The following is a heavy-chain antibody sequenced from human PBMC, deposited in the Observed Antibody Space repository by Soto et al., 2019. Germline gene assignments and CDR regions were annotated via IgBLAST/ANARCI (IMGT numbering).Heavy chain of an antibody. CDR1: GGSFSGYY. CDR2: IYHSGST. CDR3: ARDLYSSPYYDFWSGYRLHGMDV. D-gene: IGHD3-3*01. V-gene: IGHV4-34*01. J-gene: IGHJ6*02. Sequence: PSETLSLTCAVYGGSFSGYYWTWIRQPPGKGLEWIGSIYHSGSTYYNPSLKSRVTISVDTSKNQFSLKLSSVTAADTAVYYCARDLYSSPYYDFWSGYRLHGMDVWGQGTTVTVSS.